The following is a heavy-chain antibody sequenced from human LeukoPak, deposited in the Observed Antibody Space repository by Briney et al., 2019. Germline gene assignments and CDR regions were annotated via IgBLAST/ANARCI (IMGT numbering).Heavy chain of an antibody. CDR3: AKDYQSYSSSPTP. D-gene: IGHD6-13*01. Sequence: GGSLRLSCAASGFTFDGYAMHWIRQAPGKGLEWVSGISWNSGSIGYADSVKGRFTISRDNAKNSLYLQMNSLRAEDTALYYCAKDYQSYSSSPTPWGQGTLVTVSS. J-gene: IGHJ5*02. V-gene: IGHV3-9*01. CDR1: GFTFDGYA. CDR2: ISWNSGSI.